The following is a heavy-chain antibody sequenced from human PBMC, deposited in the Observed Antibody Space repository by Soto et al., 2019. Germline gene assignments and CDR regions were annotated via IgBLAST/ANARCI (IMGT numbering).Heavy chain of an antibody. CDR1: GFTFTSYW. Sequence: EVQLVESGGTLVQPGGSLRLSCAATGFTFTSYWMHWVRQAPGKGLVWVSRINGDGSNTFYADSVKGRLTISRDNAKNTVYLQMNSLRVEDTAVYYCARGIQYRYGMDVWGQGITVTVSS. V-gene: IGHV3-74*01. CDR2: INGDGSNT. D-gene: IGHD4-4*01. J-gene: IGHJ6*02. CDR3: ARGIQYRYGMDV.